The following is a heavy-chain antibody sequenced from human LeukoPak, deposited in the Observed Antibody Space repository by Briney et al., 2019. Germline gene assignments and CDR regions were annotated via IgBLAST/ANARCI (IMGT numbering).Heavy chain of an antibody. D-gene: IGHD3-3*01. CDR3: ARLGSGYYLGVNWFDP. CDR2: IYHSGST. V-gene: IGHV4-38-2*01. CDR1: GYSISSGYY. J-gene: IGHJ5*02. Sequence: PSETLSLTCAVSGYSISSGYYWGWIRQPPGQGLEWIGSIYHSGSTYYNPSLKSRVTISVDTSKNQFSLKLSSVTAAHTAVYYCARLGSGYYLGVNWFDPWGQGTLVTVSS.